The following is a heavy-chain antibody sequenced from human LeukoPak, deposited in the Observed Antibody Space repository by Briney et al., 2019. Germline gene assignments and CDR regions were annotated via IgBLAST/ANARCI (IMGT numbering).Heavy chain of an antibody. V-gene: IGHV3-21*01. D-gene: IGHD3-9*01. CDR3: AREGTYYDILTGYYATLSFDY. Sequence: GGSLRLSCAASGFTFSSYSMNWVRQAPGKGLEWVSSISSSSSYIYYADSVKGRFTISRDNAKNSLYLQMNSLRAEDTAVYYCAREGTYYDILTGYYATLSFDYWGQGTLVTVSS. CDR2: ISSSSSYI. J-gene: IGHJ4*02. CDR1: GFTFSSYS.